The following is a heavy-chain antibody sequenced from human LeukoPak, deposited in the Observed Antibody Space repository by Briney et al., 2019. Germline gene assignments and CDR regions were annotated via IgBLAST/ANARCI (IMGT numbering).Heavy chain of an antibody. CDR2: INHSGST. CDR1: GGSFSGYY. CDR3: ARGHLGYCSGGSCHRFDY. D-gene: IGHD2-15*01. V-gene: IGHV4-34*01. Sequence: SETLSLTCAVYGGSFSGYYWSWIRQPPGKGLEWIGEINHSGSTNYNPSLKSRVTISVDTSKNQFSLKLTSVTAADTAVYYCARGHLGYCSGGSCHRFDYWGQGTLVTVSS. J-gene: IGHJ4*02.